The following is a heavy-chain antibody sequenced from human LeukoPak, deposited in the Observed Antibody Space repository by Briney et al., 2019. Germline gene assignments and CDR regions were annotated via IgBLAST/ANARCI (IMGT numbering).Heavy chain of an antibody. CDR3: ARDTSSSSWYYYGMDV. V-gene: IGHV4-31*03. J-gene: IGHJ6*02. CDR1: GGSISSGGYY. CDR2: IYYSGST. Sequence: SETLSLNCTVSGGSISSGGYYWSWIRQHPGKGLEWIGYIYYSGSTYYNPSLKSRVTISVDTSKNQFSLKLSSVTAADTAVYYCARDTSSSSWYYYGMDVWGQGTTVTVSS. D-gene: IGHD6-13*01.